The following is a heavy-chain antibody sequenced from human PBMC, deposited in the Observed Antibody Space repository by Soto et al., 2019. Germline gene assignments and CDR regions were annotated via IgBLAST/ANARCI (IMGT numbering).Heavy chain of an antibody. CDR2: ISFDGSDK. Sequence: PGGSLRLSCAASGFPFGDYTMHWLRQAPGKGLQWLAVISFDGSDKYYADSVRARFTISRDNSKNTLYLHTSGLRAEDTAVYYCANSRASFCSSDCCYRYYFDVWSQGTLVTVSS. CDR1: GFPFGDYT. D-gene: IGHD2-2*02. J-gene: IGHJ4*02. CDR3: ANSRASFCSSDCCYRYYFDV. V-gene: IGHV3-30*15.